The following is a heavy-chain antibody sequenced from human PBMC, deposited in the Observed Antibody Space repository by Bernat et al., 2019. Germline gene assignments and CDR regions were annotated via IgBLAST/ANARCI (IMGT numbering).Heavy chain of an antibody. D-gene: IGHD4-17*01. V-gene: IGHV1-69*01. CDR3: ESPGTTVTSGYLQH. Sequence: QVQLVQSGAEVKKPGSSVKVSCKASGGTFSSYAISWVRQAPGQGLEWMGGIIPIFGTAIYAQKFKGRVTITADESTRTGYMELRSMRSEDTAVYYCESPGTTVTSGYLQHWGQGTLVTVSS. CDR1: GGTFSSYA. CDR2: IIPIFGTA. J-gene: IGHJ1*01.